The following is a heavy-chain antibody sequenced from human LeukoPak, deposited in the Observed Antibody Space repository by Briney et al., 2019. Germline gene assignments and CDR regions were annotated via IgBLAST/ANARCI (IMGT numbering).Heavy chain of an antibody. Sequence: SETLSLTCTVSGGSISSYYWSWIRQPAGKGLEWIGRIYTSGSTNYNPSLKSRVTMSVDTSKNQFSLKLSSVTAADTAAYYCAGGYSYGIHDYWGQGTLVTVSS. CDR1: GGSISSYY. CDR2: IYTSGST. V-gene: IGHV4-4*07. D-gene: IGHD5-18*01. J-gene: IGHJ4*02. CDR3: AGGYSYGIHDY.